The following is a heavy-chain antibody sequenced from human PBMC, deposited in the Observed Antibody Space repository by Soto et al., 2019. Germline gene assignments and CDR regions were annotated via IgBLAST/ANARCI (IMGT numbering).Heavy chain of an antibody. CDR2: IKSKTDGGTT. CDR3: TTGHYSSYWLRDY. J-gene: IGHJ4*02. D-gene: IGHD6-19*01. CDR1: GFTFSNAW. Sequence: EVQLVESGGGLVKPGGSLRLSCAASGFTFSNAWMTWVRQAPGKGLEWVGRIKSKTDGGTTDYAAPVKGRFTISRDNSENTLYLQMNSLKTEDTTVYYGTTGHYSSYWLRDYSGQATLVTVSS. V-gene: IGHV3-15*01.